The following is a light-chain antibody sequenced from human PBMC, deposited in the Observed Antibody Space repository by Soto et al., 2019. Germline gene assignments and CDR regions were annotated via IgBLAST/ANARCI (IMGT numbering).Light chain of an antibody. J-gene: IGKJ1*01. Sequence: EIVMTQSPATLSVSPGGRAALSCRASQSVDNNLAWYQQKPGQAPRPLIYGASTRTTGIPARFSGSGSGTEFTLTISSLQSEDFVVYYCQQYKSWPRTFGQGTKVEIK. CDR3: QQYKSWPRT. CDR1: QSVDNN. V-gene: IGKV3-15*01. CDR2: GAS.